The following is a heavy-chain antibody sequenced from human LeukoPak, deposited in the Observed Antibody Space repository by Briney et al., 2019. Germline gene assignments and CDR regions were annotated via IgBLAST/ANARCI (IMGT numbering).Heavy chain of an antibody. CDR2: ISAYNGNT. Sequence: GASVKVSCKASGYTFTSYGISWVRQAPGQGLEWMGWISAYNGNTNYAQKLQGRVTMATDTSTSTAYMELRSLSSDDTAVYYCARVDAGAKTDAFDIWGQGTMVTVSS. D-gene: IGHD1-26*01. CDR3: ARVDAGAKTDAFDI. J-gene: IGHJ3*02. V-gene: IGHV1-18*01. CDR1: GYTFTSYG.